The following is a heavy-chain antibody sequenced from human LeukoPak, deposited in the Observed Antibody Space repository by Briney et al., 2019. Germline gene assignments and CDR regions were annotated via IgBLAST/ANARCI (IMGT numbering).Heavy chain of an antibody. V-gene: IGHV4-59*01. CDR2: IYYSGST. Sequence: PETLSLTCTVSGGSISSYYWSWIRQPPGKGLEWIGYIYYSGSTNYNPSLKSRVTISVDTSKNQFSLKLSSVTAADTAVYYCARSVYGSGSYYNFDYWGQGTLVTVSS. CDR3: ARSVYGSGSYYNFDY. D-gene: IGHD3-10*01. CDR1: GGSISSYY. J-gene: IGHJ4*02.